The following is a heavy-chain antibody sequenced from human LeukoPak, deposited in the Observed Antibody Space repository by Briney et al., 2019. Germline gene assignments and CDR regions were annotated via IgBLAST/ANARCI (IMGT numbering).Heavy chain of an antibody. Sequence: PGGSLRLSCATSGFNFGGHYMSWVRQAPGKGLEWVSAISGSGATTYYADSVKGRFTISRDNSKNTLYLQMNSLRAEDTAVYYCAKDGQQWGLHYFDYWGQGTLVTVSS. CDR2: ISGSGATT. V-gene: IGHV3-23*01. D-gene: IGHD2-21*02. CDR3: AKDGQQWGLHYFDY. CDR1: GFNFGGHY. J-gene: IGHJ4*02.